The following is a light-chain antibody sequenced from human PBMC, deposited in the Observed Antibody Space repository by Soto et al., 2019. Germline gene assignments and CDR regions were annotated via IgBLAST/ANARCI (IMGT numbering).Light chain of an antibody. Sequence: DIQMTQSPSTLSGSVGDRVTITCRASQTISSWLAWYQQKPGKAPKLLIYKASTLKSGVPSRFIGSGSGTEFTLTISSLQPDDFATYYCQHYNSYSAAFGQGNKV. V-gene: IGKV1-5*03. J-gene: IGKJ1*01. CDR2: KAS. CDR1: QTISSW. CDR3: QHYNSYSAA.